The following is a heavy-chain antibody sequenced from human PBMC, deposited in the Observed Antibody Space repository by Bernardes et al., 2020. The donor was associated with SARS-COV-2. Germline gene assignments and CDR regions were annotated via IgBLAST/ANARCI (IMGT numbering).Heavy chain of an antibody. J-gene: IGHJ5*02. CDR2: IYYRGST. D-gene: IGHD2-21*02. CDR1: GGSISSGIYY. V-gene: IGHV4-39*01. Sequence: SETLSLTCTVSGGSISSGIYYWGWIRQPPGKGLEWIGTIYYRGSTYYNPSLKSRVTMSVDTSKNQFSLKLSSVTAADTAVYYCATLDFGDDNWFDPWGQGTLVTVSS. CDR3: ATLDFGDDNWFDP.